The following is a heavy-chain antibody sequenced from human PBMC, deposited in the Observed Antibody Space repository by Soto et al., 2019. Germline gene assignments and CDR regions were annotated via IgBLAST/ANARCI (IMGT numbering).Heavy chain of an antibody. V-gene: IGHV1-8*01. CDR1: GYTFTSYD. D-gene: IGHD2-2*01. Sequence: ASVKVSCKASGYTFTSYDINWVRQATGQGLEWMGWMNPNSGNTGYAQKFQGRVTMTRNTSISTAYMELSSLRSEDTAVYYCARGPYIVVVPAAPRHMDVWGKGTTVTVSS. J-gene: IGHJ6*03. CDR3: ARGPYIVVVPAAPRHMDV. CDR2: MNPNSGNT.